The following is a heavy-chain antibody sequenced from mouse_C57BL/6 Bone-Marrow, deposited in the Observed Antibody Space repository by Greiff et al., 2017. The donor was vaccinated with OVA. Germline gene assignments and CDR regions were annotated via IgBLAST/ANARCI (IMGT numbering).Heavy chain of an antibody. Sequence: EVKLLESGPELVKPGASVKIPCKASGYTFTDYNMDWVKQSHGKSLEWIGDINPNNGGTIYNQKFKGKATLTVDNSSSTAYMELRSLTSEDTAVYYGARGLYSWFADWGQGTLVTVSA. CDR2: INPNNGGT. J-gene: IGHJ3*01. CDR1: GYTFTDYN. CDR3: ARGLYSWFAD. V-gene: IGHV1-18*01.